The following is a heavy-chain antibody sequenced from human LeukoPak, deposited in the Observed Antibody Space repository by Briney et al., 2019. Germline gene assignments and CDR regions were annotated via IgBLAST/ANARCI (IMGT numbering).Heavy chain of an antibody. CDR3: AREDPQTTVPEGMDV. CDR1: GGSISYYY. CDR2: IFYSGTT. Sequence: SETLSLTCTVSGGSISYYYWSWIRQSPGKGLEWIGYIFYSGTTNYNPSLKSRATISVDTSKNQFSLQLRSVTAADTAVYYCAREDPQTTVPEGMDVWGQGNTVTVSS. D-gene: IGHD4-17*01. J-gene: IGHJ6*02. V-gene: IGHV4-59*01.